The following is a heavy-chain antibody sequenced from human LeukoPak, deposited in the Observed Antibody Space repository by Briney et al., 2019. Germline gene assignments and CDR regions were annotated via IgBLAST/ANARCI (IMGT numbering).Heavy chain of an antibody. D-gene: IGHD3-3*01. J-gene: IGHJ4*02. CDR3: ARDLPGYDFWSGYYLDY. CDR2: IIPILGIA. CDR1: GGTFSSYA. V-gene: IGHV1-69*04. Sequence: SVKVSCKASGGTFSSYAISWVRQAPGQGLEWMGRIIPILGIANYAQKLQGRVTMTTDTSTSTAYMELRSLRSDDTAVYYCARDLPGYDFWSGYYLDYWGQGTLVTVSS.